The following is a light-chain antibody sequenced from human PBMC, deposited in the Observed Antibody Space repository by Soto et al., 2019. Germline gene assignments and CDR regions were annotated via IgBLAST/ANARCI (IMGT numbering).Light chain of an antibody. CDR2: AAY. CDR3: QTYNTARPT. CDR1: QAISNS. Sequence: DIQMTQSPSSLSATIGDRVAIFCRASQAISNSVACYQQKPGKPPQLLIYAAYNLQSGVPSRFSGSGSGTDFTLTISSLQPEDVAIYYCQTYNTARPTFGQGTRLEIK. J-gene: IGKJ5*01. V-gene: IGKV1-27*01.